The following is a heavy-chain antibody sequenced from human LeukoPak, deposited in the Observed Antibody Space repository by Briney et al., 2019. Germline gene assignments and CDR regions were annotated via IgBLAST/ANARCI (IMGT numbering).Heavy chain of an antibody. Sequence: PSETLSLTCAVYGGSFSGYYCSWIRHPPGNGLEWIGEINHSGSTNYNPSLKSRVTIPVDTSKNQFSLKLSSVTAADTAVYYCARGCRSGSSTSCPPNRRYFDLWGRGTLVTVSS. J-gene: IGHJ2*01. CDR2: INHSGST. CDR3: ARGCRSGSSTSCPPNRRYFDL. CDR1: GGSFSGYY. D-gene: IGHD2-2*01. V-gene: IGHV4-34*01.